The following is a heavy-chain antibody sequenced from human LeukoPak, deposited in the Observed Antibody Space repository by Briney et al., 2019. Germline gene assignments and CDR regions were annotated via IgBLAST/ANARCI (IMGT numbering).Heavy chain of an antibody. J-gene: IGHJ4*02. CDR1: GFTFISYG. V-gene: IGHV3-30*18. D-gene: IGHD3-22*01. CDR3: AKDFYPTNYYDSSGYYSPFDY. Sequence: GRSLRLSCAASGFTFISYGMHWVRQAPGKGLEWVAVISYDESNKYYADSVKGRFTISRDNSKNTLYLQMNSLRAEDTAVYYCAKDFYPTNYYDSSGYYSPFDYWGQGTLVTVSS. CDR2: ISYDESNK.